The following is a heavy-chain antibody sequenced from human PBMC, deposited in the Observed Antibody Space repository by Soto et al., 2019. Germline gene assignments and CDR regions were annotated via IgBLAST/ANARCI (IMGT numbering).Heavy chain of an antibody. D-gene: IGHD6-19*01. CDR1: GFTFSDYT. CDR2: ILSDHNT. J-gene: IGHJ4*02. Sequence: EVQLLESGGGLVQPGGSLTLSCAASGFTFSDYTMSWVRQAPGKVMECVSVILSDHNTYYADSVRGRFTISRDNSKNTLYLEMNSLRAEDRAVYYCARRTSGYFGYWGQGTLVTVSS. V-gene: IGHV3-23*03. CDR3: ARRTSGYFGY.